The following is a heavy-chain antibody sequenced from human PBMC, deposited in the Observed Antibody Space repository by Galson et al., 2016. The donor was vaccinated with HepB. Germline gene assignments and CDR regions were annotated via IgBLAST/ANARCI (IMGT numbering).Heavy chain of an antibody. CDR2: IDPSDSET. CDR1: GYSFTTYW. J-gene: IGHJ6*02. CDR3: ARKSYYYYGMDV. V-gene: IGHV5-10-1*01. Sequence: QSGAEVKKPGESLRISCKGSGYSFTTYWISWVRQMPGKGLEWMGRIDPSDSETNYSPSFQGHVTISADKSSSTAYLQWSSLKASDTAMYYCARKSYYYYGMDVWGQGTTVTVSS.